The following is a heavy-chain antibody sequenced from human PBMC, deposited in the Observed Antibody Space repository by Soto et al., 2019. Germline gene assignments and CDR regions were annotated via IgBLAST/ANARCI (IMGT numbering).Heavy chain of an antibody. CDR3: AKDLSPNIAPNGYYYYGMDV. V-gene: IGHV3-23*01. CDR1: GFTFSSYA. CDR2: ISGSGGST. D-gene: IGHD2-8*01. J-gene: IGHJ6*02. Sequence: GGSLRLSCAASGFTFSSYAMSWVRQAPGKGLEWVSAISGSGGSTYYAGSVKGRFTISRDNSKNTLYVQMNSLRAEDTAVYYCAKDLSPNIAPNGYYYYGMDVWGQGTTVTVSS.